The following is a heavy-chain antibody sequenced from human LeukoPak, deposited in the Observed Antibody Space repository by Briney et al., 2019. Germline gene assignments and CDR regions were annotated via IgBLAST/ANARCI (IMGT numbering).Heavy chain of an antibody. D-gene: IGHD6-19*01. J-gene: IGHJ6*03. Sequence: GGSLRLSCAASGFTFYDYGMSWVRQAPGKGLEYVSTIRSNGGSTHYANSVKGRFTISRDNSKNTLYLQMASLRAEDMAVYYCARGNSVAGYYYYMDVWGKGTTVTISS. CDR3: ARGNSVAGYYYYMDV. V-gene: IGHV3-64*01. CDR1: GFTFYDYG. CDR2: IRSNGGST.